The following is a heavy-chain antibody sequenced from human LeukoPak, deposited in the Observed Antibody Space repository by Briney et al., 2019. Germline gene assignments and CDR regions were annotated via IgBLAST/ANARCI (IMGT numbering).Heavy chain of an antibody. J-gene: IGHJ3*02. Sequence: PSETLSLTCTVSGGSISNSNYYWGWIRQPPGKGLEWIGNIYYSGSTYYNPSLRSRVTISVDTSKNQFSLKLSSVTAADTAVYYCARIPTNAVPAAHNGFDIWGQGTMLTVSS. CDR1: GGSISNSNYY. CDR3: ARIPTNAVPAAHNGFDI. D-gene: IGHD2-2*01. CDR2: IYYSGST. V-gene: IGHV4-39*01.